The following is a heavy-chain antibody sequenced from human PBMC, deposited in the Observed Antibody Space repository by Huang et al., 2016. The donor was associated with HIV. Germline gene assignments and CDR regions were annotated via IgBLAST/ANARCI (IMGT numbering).Heavy chain of an antibody. CDR2: INQRGRT. Sequence: QVQLQQWGAGLLRPSETLSLTCAVYGGSFSGYYGTWIRQPPGKGLEWIGEINQRGRTNYNPSLKSRVTISVDTSRNQFSLTLTSVTAADTAVYYCARGQGGYYYYDMDVWGKGTTVTVSS. J-gene: IGHJ6*03. CDR3: ARGQGGYYYYDMDV. CDR1: GGSFSGYY. V-gene: IGHV4-34*01.